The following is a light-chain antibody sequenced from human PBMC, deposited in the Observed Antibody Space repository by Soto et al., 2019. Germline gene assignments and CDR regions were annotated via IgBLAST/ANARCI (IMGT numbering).Light chain of an antibody. J-gene: IGLJ1*01. CDR3: ISYASSNRV. CDR1: SSDLGAYNY. CDR2: EVN. Sequence: QSVLTQPPSASGSPGQSVTISCTGTSSDLGAYNYVSWYQQHPGKAPKLMIYEVNKRPSGVPDRFSGSKSGNTASLTVSGLQAEDEADYYCISYASSNRVFGTGTKVTVL. V-gene: IGLV2-8*01.